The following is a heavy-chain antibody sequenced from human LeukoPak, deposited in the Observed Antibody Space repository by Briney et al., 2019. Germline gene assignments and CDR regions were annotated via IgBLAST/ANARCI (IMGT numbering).Heavy chain of an antibody. CDR3: AKVGKDSYYYYYFMDV. V-gene: IGHV3-30*02. CDR1: GFTFSSYG. CDR2: IRYYGSNK. Sequence: PGGSLRLSCAASGFTFSSYGMHWVRQAPGKGLEWVAFIRYYGSNKYYAYSVKGRFTLSRDNSKNTLYMQMNSVRAEDTAVYYCAKVGKDSYYYYYFMDVWGKGTTVTVSS. D-gene: IGHD4-23*01. J-gene: IGHJ6*03.